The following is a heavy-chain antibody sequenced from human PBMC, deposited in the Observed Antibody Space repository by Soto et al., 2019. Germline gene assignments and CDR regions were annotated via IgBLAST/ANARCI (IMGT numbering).Heavy chain of an antibody. V-gene: IGHV1-46*01. CDR1: GYTFTNYG. D-gene: IGHD5-12*01. CDR3: ARDGDGYNYFH. CDR2: INPSGGST. J-gene: IGHJ4*02. Sequence: ASVKVSCKASGYTFTNYGISWVRQAPGQGLEWMGIINPSGGSTSYAQKFQGRVTMTRDTSTSTVYMELSSLRSEDTAVYYCARDGDGYNYFHWGQGTLVTVSS.